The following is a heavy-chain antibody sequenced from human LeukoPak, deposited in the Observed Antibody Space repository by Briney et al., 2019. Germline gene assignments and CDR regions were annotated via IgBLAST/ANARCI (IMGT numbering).Heavy chain of an antibody. CDR1: GLTFSSSS. Sequence: GGSLRLSCVASGLTFSSSSMNWVRQAPGKGLEWVSYISISSTTIYYADSVKGRFTISRDNAKNSLYLQMNSLRDEDTAVYYCARGLRYSSGWYNFDYWGQGTLVTVSS. CDR3: ARGLRYSSGWYNFDY. J-gene: IGHJ4*02. CDR2: ISISSTTI. V-gene: IGHV3-48*02. D-gene: IGHD6-13*01.